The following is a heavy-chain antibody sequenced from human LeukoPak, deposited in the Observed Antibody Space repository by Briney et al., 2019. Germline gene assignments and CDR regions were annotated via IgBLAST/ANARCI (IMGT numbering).Heavy chain of an antibody. Sequence: GESLKISCKGSGYSFTSYWIGWVRQMPGKGLEWMGIIYPGDSDTRYSPSFQGQVTISADKSISTAYLQWSSLKASDTAMYYCARLREEDYYDSSGYYSTVGDAFDIWGQGTMVTVSS. CDR1: GYSFTSYW. V-gene: IGHV5-51*01. J-gene: IGHJ3*02. CDR3: ARLREEDYYDSSGYYSTVGDAFDI. CDR2: IYPGDSDT. D-gene: IGHD3-22*01.